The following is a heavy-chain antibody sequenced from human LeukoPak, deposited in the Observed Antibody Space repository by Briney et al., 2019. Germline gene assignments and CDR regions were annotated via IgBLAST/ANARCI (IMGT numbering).Heavy chain of an antibody. CDR2: INPSGGST. V-gene: IGHV1-46*01. D-gene: IGHD6-13*01. CDR3: ARAAAAHSDV. Sequence: ASVKVSCKASGYTFTSYYMHWVRQAPGQGLEWMGIINPSGGSTSYAQKFQGRVTMTRDTSISTAYMELSRLRSDDTAVYYCARAAAAHSDVWGKGTTVTVSS. CDR1: GYTFTSYY. J-gene: IGHJ6*04.